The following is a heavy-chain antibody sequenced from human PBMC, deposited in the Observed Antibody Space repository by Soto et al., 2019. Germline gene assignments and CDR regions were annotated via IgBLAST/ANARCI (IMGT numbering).Heavy chain of an antibody. V-gene: IGHV4-30-4*01. CDR3: ASPKIAFYNWFDP. CDR2: IYYSGST. D-gene: IGHD3-3*02. J-gene: IGHJ5*02. CDR1: GGSISGGDYY. Sequence: SETLSLTCTVSGGSISGGDYYWSWIRQPPGKGLEWIGYIYYSGSTYYNPSLKSRVTISVDTSKNQFSLKLSSVTAADTAVYYCASPKIAFYNWFDPWGQGTLVTVSS.